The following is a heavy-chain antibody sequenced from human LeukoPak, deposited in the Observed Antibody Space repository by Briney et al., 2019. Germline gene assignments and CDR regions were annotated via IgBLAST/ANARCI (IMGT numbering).Heavy chain of an antibody. CDR2: IYTSGST. CDR1: GGSISSGSYY. D-gene: IGHD3-22*01. J-gene: IGHJ4*02. CDR3: ARGDYSDNPLDY. V-gene: IGHV4-61*02. Sequence: PSETLSLTCTVSGGSISSGSYYWSWIRQPAGKGLEWIGRIYTSGSTNYNPSLKSRVTISVDTSKNQFSLKLSSVTAADTAVYYCARGDYSDNPLDYWGQGTLVTVSS.